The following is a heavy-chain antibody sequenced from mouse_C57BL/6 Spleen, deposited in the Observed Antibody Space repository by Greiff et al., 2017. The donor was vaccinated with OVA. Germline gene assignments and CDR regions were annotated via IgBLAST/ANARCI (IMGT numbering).Heavy chain of an antibody. V-gene: IGHV2-9*01. CDR2: IWGGGST. J-gene: IGHJ3*01. CDR3: AKRFITTVPFAY. Sequence: QVQLKESGPGLVAPSQSLSITCTVSGFSLTSYGVDWVRQPPGKGLEWLGVIWGGGSTNYTSALMSRLSISKDNSKSQVFLKMNSLQTDDTAMYYCAKRFITTVPFAYWGQGTLVTVSA. CDR1: GFSLTSYG. D-gene: IGHD1-1*01.